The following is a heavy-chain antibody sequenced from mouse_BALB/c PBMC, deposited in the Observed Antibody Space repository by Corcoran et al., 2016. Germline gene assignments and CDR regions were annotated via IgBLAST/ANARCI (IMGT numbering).Heavy chain of an antibody. J-gene: IGHJ2*01. D-gene: IGHD1-1*01. Sequence: EIPLQQTGPELVKPGASVKISCKASGYSFTDYIMLWVKQSHGKSLEWIGNINPYYGSTSYNLKFKGKATLTVDKSSSTAYMQLNSLTSEDSAVYYCARDGSSLYWGQGTTLTVSS. CDR1: GYSFTDYI. CDR2: INPYYGST. V-gene: IGHV1-39*01. CDR3: ARDGSSLY.